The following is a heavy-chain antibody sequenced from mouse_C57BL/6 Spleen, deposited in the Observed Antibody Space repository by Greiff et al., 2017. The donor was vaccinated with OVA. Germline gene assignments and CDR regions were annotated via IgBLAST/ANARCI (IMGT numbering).Heavy chain of an antibody. J-gene: IGHJ4*01. CDR1: GYSITSGYD. V-gene: IGHV3-1*01. Sequence: EVQLVESGPGMVKPSQSLSLTCTVTGYSITSGYDWHWIRHFPGNKLEWMGYISYSGSTNYNPSLKSRISITHDTSKNHFFLKLNSVTTEDTATYYCARDRDYSNAYAMDYWGQGTSVTVSS. CDR2: ISYSGST. D-gene: IGHD2-5*01. CDR3: ARDRDYSNAYAMDY.